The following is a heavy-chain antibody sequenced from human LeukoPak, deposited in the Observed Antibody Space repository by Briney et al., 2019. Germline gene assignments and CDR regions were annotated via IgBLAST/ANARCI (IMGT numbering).Heavy chain of an antibody. CDR3: ARLMVRGVDYYFDY. CDR1: GFTFSSYS. J-gene: IGHJ4*02. Sequence: GGSLRLSCAASGFTFSSYSMNWVRQAPGKGLEWVSSISSSSSYIYYADSVKGRFTISRDNAKNSLYLQMNSLRVEDTAVYYCARLMVRGVDYYFDYWGQGTLVTVSS. CDR2: ISSSSSYI. V-gene: IGHV3-21*01. D-gene: IGHD3-10*01.